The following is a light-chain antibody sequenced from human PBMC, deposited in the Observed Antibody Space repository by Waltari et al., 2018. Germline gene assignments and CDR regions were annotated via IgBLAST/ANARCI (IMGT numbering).Light chain of an antibody. CDR2: ETD. Sequence: QSVCPQPPSVSAAPGQQVTISCSGSRPNIGLTSVSWYHHLPGTAPKLLIYETDDRPSGIPDRFSGSKSGTSATLGITELHTGDEADYYCGTWDTSLSAWVFGGVTKLTFL. J-gene: IGLJ3*02. V-gene: IGLV1-51*02. CDR3: GTWDTSLSAWV. CDR1: RPNIGLTS.